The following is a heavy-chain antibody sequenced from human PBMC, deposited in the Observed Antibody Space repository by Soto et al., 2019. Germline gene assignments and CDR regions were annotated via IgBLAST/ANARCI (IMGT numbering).Heavy chain of an antibody. CDR1: GFAFSYYS. D-gene: IGHD3-10*01. V-gene: IGHV3-48*02. J-gene: IGHJ4*02. Sequence: EVQLVESGGGLVQPGGSLKLSCAASGFAFSYYSMNWVRQAPGTGLEWVSYISGSSRTTSYADSVNGRFTISRDTAKKSLFLQMNSLTDEDTAVYYCARSYKVYGCFDDWGQGALVTVSP. CDR2: ISGSSRTT. CDR3: ARSYKVYGCFDD.